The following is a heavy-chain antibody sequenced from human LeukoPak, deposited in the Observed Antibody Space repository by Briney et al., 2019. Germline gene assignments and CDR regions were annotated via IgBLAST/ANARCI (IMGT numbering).Heavy chain of an antibody. CDR3: ARDLEQLGQHNFDY. V-gene: IGHV3-48*01. J-gene: IGHJ4*02. Sequence: GGSLRLSCAASGFTFSSYSMNWVRQAPGKGLEWVSYISSSSSTIYYADSVKGRFTISRDNAKNSLYLQMNSLRAEDTAVYYCARDLEQLGQHNFDYWGQGTLVTVSS. CDR1: GFTFSSYS. CDR2: ISSSSSTI. D-gene: IGHD6-13*01.